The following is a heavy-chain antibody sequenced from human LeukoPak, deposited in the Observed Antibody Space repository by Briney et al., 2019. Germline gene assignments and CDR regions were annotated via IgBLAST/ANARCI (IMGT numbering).Heavy chain of an antibody. CDR3: ARLLDNDSSGDPDTFDM. D-gene: IGHD3-22*01. J-gene: IGHJ3*02. V-gene: IGHV4-59*11. CDR1: AGSMRSHH. CDR2: IYYSGTT. Sequence: SETLSLTCTVSAGSMRSHHWSWIRQPPGKGLEWMGFIYYSGTTRYKPSLQSRVTISADTSKNQFSLKLTSVTAADTAVYYCARLLDNDSSGDPDTFDMWGQGTMVTVSS.